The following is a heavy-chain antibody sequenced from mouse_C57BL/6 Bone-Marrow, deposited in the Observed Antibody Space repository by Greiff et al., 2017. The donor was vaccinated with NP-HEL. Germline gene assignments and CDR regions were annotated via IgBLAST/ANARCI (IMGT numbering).Heavy chain of an antibody. CDR3: ARDYYGSSPAWFAY. V-gene: IGHV1-55*01. CDR2: IYPGSGST. CDR1: GYTFTSYW. J-gene: IGHJ3*01. D-gene: IGHD1-1*01. Sequence: QVQLQQPGAELVKPGASVKMSCKASGYTFTSYWITWVKQRPGQGLEWIGDIYPGSGSTNYNEKFKSKATLTVDTSSSTAYMQLSSLTSEDSAVYYCARDYYGSSPAWFAYWGQGTLVTVFA.